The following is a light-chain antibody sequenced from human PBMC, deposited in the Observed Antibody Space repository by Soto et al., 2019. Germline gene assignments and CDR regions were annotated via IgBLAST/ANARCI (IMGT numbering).Light chain of an antibody. CDR1: QSISSW. CDR2: DAS. CDR3: QESYSTS. V-gene: IGKV1-5*01. Sequence: DIQMTQSPSTLSASVVDRVTITCRASQSISSWLAWYQQKPGKAPKLLIYDASSLESGVPSRFSGSGSGTDFTLTISSLQPEDIATYYCQESYSTSFGQGTKVDIK. J-gene: IGKJ1*01.